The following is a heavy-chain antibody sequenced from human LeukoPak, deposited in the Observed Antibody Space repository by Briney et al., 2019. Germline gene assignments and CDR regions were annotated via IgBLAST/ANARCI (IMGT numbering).Heavy chain of an antibody. J-gene: IGHJ4*02. Sequence: GGSLRLSCAASGFTFSSCVMSWVRQAPGKGLDWFSAITDSGGDTYYADSLKGRFTISRDNSKNTLFLQMNSLRAEDTAVYYCVKGSSSSRPYYFDYWGQGTLVTVSS. V-gene: IGHV3-23*01. D-gene: IGHD6-6*01. CDR1: GFTFSSCV. CDR3: VKGSSSSRPYYFDY. CDR2: ITDSGGDT.